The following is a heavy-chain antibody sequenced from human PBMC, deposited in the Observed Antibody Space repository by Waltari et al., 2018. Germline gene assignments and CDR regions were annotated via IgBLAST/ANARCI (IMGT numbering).Heavy chain of an antibody. CDR2: IDHSGST. J-gene: IGHJ1*01. D-gene: IGHD1-26*01. CDR3: ARGNVSYRRYFQD. V-gene: IGHV4-34*01. Sequence: QVQLQQWGAGLLKPSETLSLTCAVYGGSFSGYYWRWIRQPPGKGLEWIGEIDHSGSTTHNPALKTRDTISVDTSKDQCSLKLSAVTAADTAVYYWARGNVSYRRYFQDWGQGTLVTVSS. CDR1: GGSFSGYY.